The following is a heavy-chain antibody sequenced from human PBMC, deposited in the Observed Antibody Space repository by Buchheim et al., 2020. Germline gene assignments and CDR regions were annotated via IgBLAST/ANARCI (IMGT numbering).Heavy chain of an antibody. D-gene: IGHD6-19*01. CDR3: ARLSLSSSSDWYRRGVYYYYGMDV. V-gene: IGHV5-51*01. J-gene: IGHJ6*02. Sequence: EVQLVQSGAEVKKPGESLKISCKGSGYSFSNYWIAWVRQMPGKGLEWMGIIYPGDSDTRYSPSFQGQITISADKSISTAYLQWSSLKASDIAMYYCARLSLSSSSDWYRRGVYYYYGMDVWGQGTT. CDR2: IYPGDSDT. CDR1: GYSFSNYW.